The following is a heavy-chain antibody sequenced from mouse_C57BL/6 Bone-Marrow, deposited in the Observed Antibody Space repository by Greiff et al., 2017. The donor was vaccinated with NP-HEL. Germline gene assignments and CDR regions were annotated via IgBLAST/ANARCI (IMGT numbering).Heavy chain of an antibody. V-gene: IGHV1-64*01. D-gene: IGHD2-1*01. J-gene: IGHJ3*01. CDR1: GYTFTSYW. Sequence: QVQLQQPGAELVKPGASVKLSCKASGYTFTSYWMHWVKQRPGQGLEWIGMIHPNSGSTNYNEKFKSKATLTVDKSSSTAYMQLSSLASEDTADYSCARAYGIHGGWFAYWGQGTLVTVSA. CDR2: IHPNSGST. CDR3: ARAYGIHGGWFAY.